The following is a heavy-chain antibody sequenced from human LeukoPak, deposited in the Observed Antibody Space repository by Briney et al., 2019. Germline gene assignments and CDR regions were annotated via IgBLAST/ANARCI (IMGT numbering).Heavy chain of an antibody. V-gene: IGHV3-30*02. CDR1: GFTFSSYG. CDR2: IRYDGSNK. D-gene: IGHD3-16*01. J-gene: IGHJ4*02. CDR3: AKDLGSYFDY. Sequence: GGSLRLSCAASGFTFSSYGMHWVRQAPGKGLEWVAFIRYDGSNKYYADSVKGRFTISRDNSKNTLYLQMSSLRAEGTAVYYCAKDLGSYFDYWGQGTLVTVSS.